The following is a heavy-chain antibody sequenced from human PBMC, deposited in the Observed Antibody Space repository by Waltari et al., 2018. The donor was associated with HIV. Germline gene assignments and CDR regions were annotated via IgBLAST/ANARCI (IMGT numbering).Heavy chain of an antibody. CDR1: GYTFHAYF. CDR3: ASVTDSGTALAN. D-gene: IGHD3-10*01. V-gene: IGHV1-2*02. J-gene: IGHJ4*02. Sequence: QVHLVQSGAEVKKPGSSVRVSCKTSGYTFHAYFFYWVRQAPGRALEWVGMVNPNSRETKSAQRLEGRVTLTGDLSTSTGYMELSRLTPDDTAVYYCASVTDSGTALANWGQGTLISVSS. CDR2: VNPNSRET.